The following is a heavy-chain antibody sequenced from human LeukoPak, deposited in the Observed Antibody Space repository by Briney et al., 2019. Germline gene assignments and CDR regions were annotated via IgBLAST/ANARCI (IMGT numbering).Heavy chain of an antibody. Sequence: HPGGSLRLSCAASGFTFSSAMTWVRQAPGKGLEWVSTISGDTTATYYTDSVKGRFTISRDNSKNTLYLQMDSLTAEDTAIYYCAKNWLGSPEYWGQGTLVTVSS. D-gene: IGHD6-19*01. CDR2: ISGDTTAT. CDR3: AKNWLGSPEY. J-gene: IGHJ4*02. V-gene: IGHV3-23*01. CDR1: GFTFSSA.